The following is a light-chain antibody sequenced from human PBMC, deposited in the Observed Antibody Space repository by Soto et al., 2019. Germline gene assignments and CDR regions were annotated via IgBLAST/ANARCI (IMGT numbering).Light chain of an antibody. J-gene: IGKJ5*01. CDR1: QSVSRY. V-gene: IGKV3-11*01. Sequence: EIVLTQSPATLSLSPCDRATLSCRASQSVSRYLAWYQQKPGQAPRLLIYDASNRATGIPARFSGSGSGTDFTLTISRLEPEDFAVYYCQQRSNWPITFGQGTRLEIK. CDR3: QQRSNWPIT. CDR2: DAS.